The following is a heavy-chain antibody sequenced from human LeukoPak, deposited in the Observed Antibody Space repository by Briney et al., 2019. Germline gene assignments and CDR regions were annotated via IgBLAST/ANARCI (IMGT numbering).Heavy chain of an antibody. CDR1: GYTFTGYY. Sequence: ASVKVSCKASGYTFTGYYMHWVRQAPGQGLEWMGWINPNSGGTNYAQKFQGRVTMTRDTSISTAYMELSSVTAADTAVYYCASLRMTIAGIQDYWGQGTLVTVSS. V-gene: IGHV1-2*02. J-gene: IGHJ4*02. D-gene: IGHD6-13*01. CDR3: ASLRMTIAGIQDY. CDR2: INPNSGGT.